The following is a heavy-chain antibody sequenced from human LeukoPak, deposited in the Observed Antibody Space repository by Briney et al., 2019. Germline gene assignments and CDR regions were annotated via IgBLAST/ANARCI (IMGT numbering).Heavy chain of an antibody. J-gene: IGHJ6*03. D-gene: IGHD2-2*01. CDR1: GYTFTSYG. CDR3: ARVGLRIVVVPAAKGYYYYYMDV. Sequence: ASVKVSCKASGYTFTSYGISWVRQAPGQGLGWMGWISAFNGNTNYAQKLQGRVTITTDTSTSTAYMELRSLRSDNTAVYYCARVGLRIVVVPAAKGYYYYYMDVWGKGTTVTVSS. V-gene: IGHV1-18*01. CDR2: ISAFNGNT.